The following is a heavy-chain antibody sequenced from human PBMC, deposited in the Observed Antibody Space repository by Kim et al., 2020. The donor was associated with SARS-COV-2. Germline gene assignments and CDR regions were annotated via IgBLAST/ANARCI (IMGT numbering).Heavy chain of an antibody. Sequence: GGSLRLSCAASGLTFSIYAMRWVRQAPGKGLEWVSTISGSGANTYYVDSVKGRFTISRDNSKNTLYLQLNSLRVEDTALYYCAKSVRVGGEGDNWGQGT. J-gene: IGHJ4*02. D-gene: IGHD2-15*01. CDR3: AKSVRVGGEGDN. V-gene: IGHV3-23*01. CDR1: GLTFSIYA. CDR2: ISGSGANT.